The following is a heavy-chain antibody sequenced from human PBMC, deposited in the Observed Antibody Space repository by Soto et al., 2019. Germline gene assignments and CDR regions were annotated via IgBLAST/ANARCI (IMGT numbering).Heavy chain of an antibody. CDR3: VRDPVNHPSGLDV. J-gene: IGHJ6*02. CDR1: DFTVSSSY. Sequence: GGSLRLSCEASDFTVSSSYMSWVRQAPGKGLEWVSAIYSGGIQYADSVKGRFIISRDSAENSLFLQMDSLRAEDTAVYYCVRDPVNHPSGLDVWGQGTTVTVS. D-gene: IGHD3-16*02. CDR2: IYSGGI. V-gene: IGHV3-53*01.